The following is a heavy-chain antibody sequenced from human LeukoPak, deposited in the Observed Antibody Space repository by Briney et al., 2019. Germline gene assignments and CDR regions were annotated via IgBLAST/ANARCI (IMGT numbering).Heavy chain of an antibody. V-gene: IGHV3-30*04. Sequence: GGSLRLSCAASGFTFSSYAMHWVRQAPGKGLEWVAVISYDGSNKYHADSVKGRFTISRDNSKNTLYLQMNSLRAEDTAVYYCASATGGSGSYPDRLYYYYGMDVWGKGTTVTVSS. J-gene: IGHJ6*04. CDR1: GFTFSSYA. CDR2: ISYDGSNK. D-gene: IGHD3-10*01. CDR3: ASATGGSGSYPDRLYYYYGMDV.